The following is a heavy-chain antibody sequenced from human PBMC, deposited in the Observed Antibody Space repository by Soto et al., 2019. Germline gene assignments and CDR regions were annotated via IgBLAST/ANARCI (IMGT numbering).Heavy chain of an antibody. V-gene: IGHV3-30*18. CDR1: GFTFSSYG. J-gene: IGHJ5*02. CDR2: ISYDGSNK. Sequence: GGSLRLSCAASGFTFSSYGMHWVRQAPGKGLEWVAVISYDGSNKYYADYVKGRFTISRDNSKNTLYLQMNSLRVEYTAIYYCAKGGCISSACRGFDPWGQGTLVTVSS. CDR3: AKGGCISSACRGFDP. D-gene: IGHD3-3*02.